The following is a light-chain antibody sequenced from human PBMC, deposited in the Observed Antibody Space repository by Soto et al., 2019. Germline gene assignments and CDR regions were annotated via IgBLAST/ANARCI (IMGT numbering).Light chain of an antibody. J-gene: IGLJ2*01. V-gene: IGLV2-14*01. CDR2: DVS. CDR3: SSYTSSSTLRV. Sequence: QSALTQPASVSGSPGQSITISCTGTSSDVGGYNYVSWYQQHPGKAPKLMIYDVSNRPSGVSNRFSGSKSGNTASLTISGLQADDEAYYYCSSYTSSSTLRVFGGGTKVTVL. CDR1: SSDVGGYNY.